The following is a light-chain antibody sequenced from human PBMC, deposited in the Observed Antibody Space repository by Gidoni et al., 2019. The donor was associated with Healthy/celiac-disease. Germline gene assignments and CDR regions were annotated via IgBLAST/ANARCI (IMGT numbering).Light chain of an antibody. CDR1: QSVSSY. CDR3: KQRSNWPPFT. Sequence: ELVLTQSPATLSLSPGDRATLYCRASQSVSSYLAWYQQKPGQAPRLLIYDASNRATGIPARFSGSGAGTELIIIISSIEHEDVAVYYCKQRSNWPPFTFGGGTKVEIK. CDR2: DAS. J-gene: IGKJ4*01. V-gene: IGKV3-11*01.